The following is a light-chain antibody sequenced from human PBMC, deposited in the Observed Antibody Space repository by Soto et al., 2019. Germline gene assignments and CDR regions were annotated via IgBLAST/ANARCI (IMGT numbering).Light chain of an antibody. CDR1: QSISDW. CDR3: QEYTCVT. CDR2: DAS. J-gene: IGKJ2*01. Sequence: DIQMTKSPSTLSASVGDRVTITCRAGQSISDWLAWYQQIPGKARKLLIFDASTLQSGVPSRFSGSGSGTKFTLTISSLQPYDFGTYYCQEYTCVTFGRGTSLDIK. V-gene: IGKV1-5*01.